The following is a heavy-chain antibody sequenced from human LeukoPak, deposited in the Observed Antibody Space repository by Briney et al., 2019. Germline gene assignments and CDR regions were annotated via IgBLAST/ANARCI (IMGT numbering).Heavy chain of an antibody. CDR1: GGSIGSGDYY. V-gene: IGHV4-30-4*08. J-gene: IGHJ4*03. CDR2: IYYSGST. D-gene: IGHD1-14*01. Sequence: PSETLSLTCTVSGGSIGSGDYYWSWIRQPPGKGLEWIGYIYYSGSTYYNPSLKSRVTISVDTSKNQFSLKLSSVTAADTAVYYCARELTPSYFDYWGQGTLVTVSS. CDR3: ARELTPSYFDY.